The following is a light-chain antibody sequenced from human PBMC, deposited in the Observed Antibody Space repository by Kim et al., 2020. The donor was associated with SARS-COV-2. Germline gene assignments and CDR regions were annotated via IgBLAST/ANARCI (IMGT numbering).Light chain of an antibody. V-gene: IGLV2-14*03. CDR1: RSGVADYNY. CDR3: SSYTISSTLV. Sequence: SITISCNETRSGVADYNYFSWYQQHPGKAPKLMIYDVRDRPSGFSNLFSGSKAGNTASLTISGLQAEDDADYYCSSYTISSTLVFGTGTKVTVL. J-gene: IGLJ1*01. CDR2: DVR.